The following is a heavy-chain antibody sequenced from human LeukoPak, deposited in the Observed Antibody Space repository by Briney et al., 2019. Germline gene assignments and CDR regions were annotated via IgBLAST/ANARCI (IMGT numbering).Heavy chain of an antibody. CDR2: INPNSGGT. CDR1: GYTFTGYY. J-gene: IGHJ5*02. CDR3: ARVLWCIRGFDP. Sequence: EASVKVSCKASGYTFTGYYMHWVRQAPGQGLEWMGWINPNSGGTNYAQKFQGRVTMTRDTSISTAYMELSRLRSDDTAVYYCARVLWCIRGFDPWGQGTLVTVSS. V-gene: IGHV1-2*02. D-gene: IGHD2-8*01.